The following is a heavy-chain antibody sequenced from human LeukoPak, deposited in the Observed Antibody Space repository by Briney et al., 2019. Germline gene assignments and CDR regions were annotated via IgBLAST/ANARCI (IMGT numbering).Heavy chain of an antibody. D-gene: IGHD3-10*01. Sequence: SETLSLTCTVSGYSISSGYYWGWIRQPPGKGLEWIGSIYHSGSTYYNPSLKSRVTISVDTSRNQFSLKLSSVTAADTAVYYCARDYGHYWGQGTLVTVSS. J-gene: IGHJ4*02. CDR1: GYSISSGYY. V-gene: IGHV4-38-2*02. CDR2: IYHSGST. CDR3: ARDYGHY.